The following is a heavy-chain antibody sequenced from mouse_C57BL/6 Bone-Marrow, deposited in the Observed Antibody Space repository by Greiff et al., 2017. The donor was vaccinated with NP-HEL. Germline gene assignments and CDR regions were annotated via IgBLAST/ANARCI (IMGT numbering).Heavy chain of an antibody. D-gene: IGHD5-1-1*01. CDR1: GYAFSSYW. V-gene: IGHV1-80*01. Sequence: VKLQESGAELVKPGASVKISCKASGYAFSSYWMNWVKQRPGKGLEWIGQIYPGDGDTNYNGKFKGKATLTADKSSSTAYMQLSSLTSEDSAVYFCARSIPPWYFDVWGTGTTVTVSS. CDR3: ARSIPPWYFDV. CDR2: IYPGDGDT. J-gene: IGHJ1*03.